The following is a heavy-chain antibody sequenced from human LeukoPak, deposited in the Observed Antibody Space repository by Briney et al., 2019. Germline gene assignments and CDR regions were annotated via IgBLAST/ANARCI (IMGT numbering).Heavy chain of an antibody. V-gene: IGHV3-23*01. CDR1: GFTFSSYA. CDR3: AKGNYGSGSYFDY. D-gene: IGHD3-10*01. J-gene: IGHJ4*02. Sequence: GGSLRLSCAAAGFTFSSYAMSWVSQAEGKGREWVAAISGRGGRTYYADSVKGRFTIWRDKSKKTLYMQIDSERAEGTAVYYCAKGNYGSGSYFDYWGQGTLVTVSS. CDR2: ISGRGGRT.